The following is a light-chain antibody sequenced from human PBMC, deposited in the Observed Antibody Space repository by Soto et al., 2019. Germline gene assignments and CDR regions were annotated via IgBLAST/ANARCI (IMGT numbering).Light chain of an antibody. CDR2: GAS. CDR1: QSVGPY. Sequence: EIVLTQSPGTLSLSPGGRASLSCRASQSVGPYLAWYQQKPGQAPRLLIYGASSRATGIPDRFSGSGSGTDLAITISRLEPEDFEVYFCQQYANSPFTFGPGTKVDIK. CDR3: QQYANSPFT. J-gene: IGKJ3*01. V-gene: IGKV3-20*01.